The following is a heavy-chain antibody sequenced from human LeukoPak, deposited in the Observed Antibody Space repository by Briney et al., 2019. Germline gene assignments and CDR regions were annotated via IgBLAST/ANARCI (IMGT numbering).Heavy chain of an antibody. CDR2: IYYSGST. J-gene: IGHJ4*02. CDR3: ARDGGYSYGRLDYFDY. Sequence: SETLSLTCAVYGGSFSGYYWSWIRQPPGKGLEWIGYIYYSGSTNYNPSLKSRVTISVDTSKNQFSLKLSSVTAADTAVYYCARDGGYSYGRLDYFDYWGQGTPVTVSS. D-gene: IGHD5-18*01. V-gene: IGHV4-59*01. CDR1: GGSFSGYY.